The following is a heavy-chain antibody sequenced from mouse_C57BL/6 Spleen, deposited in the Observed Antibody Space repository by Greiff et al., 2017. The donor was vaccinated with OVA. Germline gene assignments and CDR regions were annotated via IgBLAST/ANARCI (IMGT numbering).Heavy chain of an antibody. D-gene: IGHD1-1*01. CDR3: ASYYGRAWFAY. CDR2: ISSGSSTI. Sequence: EVHLVESGGGLVKPGGSLKLSCAASGFPFSDYGMHWVRQAPEKGLEWVAYISSGSSTIYYADTVKGRFTISRDNAKNTLYLQMTSLRSVDTAMYYSASYYGRAWFAYWGQGTLVTVSA. J-gene: IGHJ3*01. CDR1: GFPFSDYG. V-gene: IGHV5-17*01.